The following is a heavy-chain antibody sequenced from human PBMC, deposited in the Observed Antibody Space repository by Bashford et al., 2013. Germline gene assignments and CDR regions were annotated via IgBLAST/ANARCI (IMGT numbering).Heavy chain of an antibody. J-gene: IGHJ4*02. V-gene: IGHV3-53*01. D-gene: IGHD6-13*01. CDR3: ARNSWYSHYFEY. CDR2: IYNNGRT. Sequence: VRQAPGKGLEWVSVIYNNGRTYYADSVKGRFTISRDNSNNTLYLQMNSLRAEDTAVYYCARNSWYSHYFEYWGQGTLVTVS.